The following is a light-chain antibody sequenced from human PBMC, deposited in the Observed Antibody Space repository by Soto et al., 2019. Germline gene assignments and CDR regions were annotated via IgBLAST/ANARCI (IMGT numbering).Light chain of an antibody. CDR3: SSYPGSLYV. CDR2: EVI. CDR1: SSDVGSYNY. Sequence: QSALTQPPSASGSPGQSVTISCTGTSSDVGSYNYVSWYQQHPGKAPKLMIYEVIKRPSGVPDRFSGPKSGNAAPLTVSGLQAAVEAAYYCSSYPGSLYVSGTGTKLTVL. V-gene: IGLV2-8*01. J-gene: IGLJ1*01.